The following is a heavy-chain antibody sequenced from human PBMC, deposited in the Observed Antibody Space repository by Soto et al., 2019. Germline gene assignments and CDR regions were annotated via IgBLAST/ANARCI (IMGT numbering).Heavy chain of an antibody. Sequence: PGGSLRLSCAASGFNFKNYWMSWVRQAPGRGLEWVANIKSDGSDKKYVDSVRGRLTISRDNAQNSLYLQMNSLRAEDTALYYCVRGSGSFDIWGQGTMVTVSS. D-gene: IGHD3-22*01. J-gene: IGHJ3*02. CDR1: GFNFKNYW. V-gene: IGHV3-7*01. CDR3: VRGSGSFDI. CDR2: IKSDGSDK.